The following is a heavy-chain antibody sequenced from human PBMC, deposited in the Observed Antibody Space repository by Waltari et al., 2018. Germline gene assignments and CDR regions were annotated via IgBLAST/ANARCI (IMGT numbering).Heavy chain of an antibody. CDR2: IYYSGST. CDR1: GGSISSSSYY. D-gene: IGHD4-17*01. CDR3: ASPRTVPGGPFDY. V-gene: IGHV4-39*01. J-gene: IGHJ4*02. Sequence: QLQLQESGPGLVKPSETLSLTCTVSGGSISSSSYYWGWTRQPPGKGLEWIGSIYYSGSTYYNPSLKSRVTISVDTSKNQFSLKLSSVTAADTAVYYCASPRTVPGGPFDYWGQGTLVTVSS.